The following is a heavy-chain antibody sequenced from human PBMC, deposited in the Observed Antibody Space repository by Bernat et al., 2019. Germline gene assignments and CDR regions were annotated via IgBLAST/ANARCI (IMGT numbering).Heavy chain of an antibody. CDR1: GYSFTSYW. CDR2: IYPDDSDT. V-gene: IGHV5-51*01. J-gene: IGHJ4*02. Sequence: EVQLVQSGAEVKKPGESLKIFCKGSGYSFTSYWIGWVRQMPGKGLEWMGIIYPDDSDTRYSPSFQGQVTISADKSISTAYMQWSSLKASDTAMYYCARGVSSSWSRIDYWGQGTLVTVSS. D-gene: IGHD6-13*01. CDR3: ARGVSSSWSRIDY.